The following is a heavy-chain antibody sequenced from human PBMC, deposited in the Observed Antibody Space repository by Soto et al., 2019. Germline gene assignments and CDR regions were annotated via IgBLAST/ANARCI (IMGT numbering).Heavy chain of an antibody. D-gene: IGHD6-13*01. J-gene: IGHJ5*02. V-gene: IGHV3-30*18. Sequence: QVQLVESGGGVVQPGRSLRLSCAASGFTFSSYGMHWVRQAPGKGLEWVAVISYDGSIKYYADSVKGRFTISRDNSKNTLYLQMNSLRAEDTAVYYCAKGWPAADWFDPWGQGTLVTVSS. CDR3: AKGWPAADWFDP. CDR1: GFTFSSYG. CDR2: ISYDGSIK.